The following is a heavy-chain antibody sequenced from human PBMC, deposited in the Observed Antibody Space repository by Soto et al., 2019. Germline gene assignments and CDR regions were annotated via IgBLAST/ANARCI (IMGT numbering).Heavy chain of an antibody. J-gene: IGHJ3*02. V-gene: IGHV4-34*01. CDR1: GGSFSGYY. D-gene: IGHD3-22*01. CDR2: INHSGST. CDR3: AREPYYYDSSGPSPHAFDI. Sequence: QVQLQQWGAGLLKPSETLSLTCAVYGGSFSGYYWSWIRQPPGKGLEWIGEINHSGSTNYNPSLKSRVARSVDTTENQFSLKLSSVTAADTAVYYCAREPYYYDSSGPSPHAFDIWGQGTMVTVSS.